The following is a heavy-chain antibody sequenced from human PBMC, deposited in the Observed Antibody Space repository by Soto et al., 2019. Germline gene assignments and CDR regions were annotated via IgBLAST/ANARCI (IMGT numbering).Heavy chain of an antibody. Sequence: ASVKVSCKASGYTFTSYGISWVRQAPGQGLEWMGWISAYNGNTNYAQKLQGRVTMTTDTSTSTAYMELGSPRSDDTAVYYCARDRYCSSTSCYTPLDYWGQGTLVTVSS. CDR1: GYTFTSYG. V-gene: IGHV1-18*01. CDR2: ISAYNGNT. J-gene: IGHJ4*02. D-gene: IGHD2-2*02. CDR3: ARDRYCSSTSCYTPLDY.